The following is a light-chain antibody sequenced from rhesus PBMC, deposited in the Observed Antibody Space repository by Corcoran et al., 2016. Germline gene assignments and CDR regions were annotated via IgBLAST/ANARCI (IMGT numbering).Light chain of an antibody. CDR2: NAS. J-gene: IGKJ2*01. CDR3: QHSYGTPHS. Sequence: DIQMTQSPSSLSASVGDRVTITCRASENVNNYLNWYQQKLGKAPKLLINNASTLQSGVPSRFGGNGSGTDYTFTISSLQPEDVATYYCQHSYGTPHSFGRGTKVEIK. V-gene: IGKV1-74*01. CDR1: ENVNNY.